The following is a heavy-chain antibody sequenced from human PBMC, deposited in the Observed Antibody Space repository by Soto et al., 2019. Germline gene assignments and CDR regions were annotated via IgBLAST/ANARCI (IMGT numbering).Heavy chain of an antibody. CDR2: ISGSGGST. D-gene: IGHD2-8*02. CDR3: AKGTGKLWLKTYYFDY. Sequence: PGGSLRLSCAASGFTFSSYAMSWVRQAPGKGLEWVSAISGSGGSTYYADSVKGRFTISRDNSKNTLYLQMNSLRAEDTAVYYCAKGTGKLWLKTYYFDYWGQGTLVTVSS. CDR1: GFTFSSYA. V-gene: IGHV3-23*01. J-gene: IGHJ4*02.